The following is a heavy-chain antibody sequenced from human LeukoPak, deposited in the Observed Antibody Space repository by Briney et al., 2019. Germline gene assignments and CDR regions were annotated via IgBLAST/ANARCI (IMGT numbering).Heavy chain of an antibody. J-gene: IGHJ6*02. Sequence: ASVKVSCKASGYTFTSYPISWVRQAPGQGLEWMGWITTYNGNTNYAQKLQGRVTMTTDTSTSTAYMDLRGLRSDDTAVYYCARIGRSGFVLDVWGQGTTVTVSS. CDR1: GYTFTSYP. V-gene: IGHV1-18*01. CDR2: ITTYNGNT. CDR3: ARIGRSGFVLDV. D-gene: IGHD3-10*01.